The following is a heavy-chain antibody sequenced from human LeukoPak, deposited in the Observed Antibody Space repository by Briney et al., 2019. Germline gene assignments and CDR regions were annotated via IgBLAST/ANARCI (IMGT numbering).Heavy chain of an antibody. Sequence: PGGSLRLSCAASGFTFSSYGMHWVRQAPGKGLEWVAVIWYDGGNKYYADSVKGRFTISRDNSKNTLYLQMNSLRAEDTAVYYCARDPGPSHYDFWSGYVDAFDIWGQGTMVTVSS. CDR3: ARDPGPSHYDFWSGYVDAFDI. CDR1: GFTFSSYG. CDR2: IWYDGGNK. V-gene: IGHV3-33*01. D-gene: IGHD3-3*01. J-gene: IGHJ3*02.